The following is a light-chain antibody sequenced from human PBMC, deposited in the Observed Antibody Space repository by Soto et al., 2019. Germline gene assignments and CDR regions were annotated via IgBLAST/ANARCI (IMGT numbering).Light chain of an antibody. Sequence: IVLTKSPATLSLSPGERATLSCRASQSVSSYLAWYQQKPGQAPRLLIYDASNRATGIPARFSGSGSGTDFTLTISSLEPEDFAVYYCQQRSIWLTFGGGTKVEIK. CDR2: DAS. CDR1: QSVSSY. J-gene: IGKJ4*01. V-gene: IGKV3-11*01. CDR3: QQRSIWLT.